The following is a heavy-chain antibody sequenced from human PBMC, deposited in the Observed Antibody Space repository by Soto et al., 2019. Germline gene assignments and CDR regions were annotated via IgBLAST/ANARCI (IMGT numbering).Heavy chain of an antibody. CDR2: ISWNSGSI. CDR3: AKALSSGSTDFDY. V-gene: IGHV3-9*01. D-gene: IGHD6-19*01. J-gene: IGHJ4*02. Sequence: EVQLVESGGGLVQPGRSLRLSCAASGFTFDDYAMHWVRQAPGKGLGWVSGISWNSGSIGYADSVKGRFTISRDNAKNSLYLQMNSLRAEDTALYYCAKALSSGSTDFDYWGQGTLVTVSS. CDR1: GFTFDDYA.